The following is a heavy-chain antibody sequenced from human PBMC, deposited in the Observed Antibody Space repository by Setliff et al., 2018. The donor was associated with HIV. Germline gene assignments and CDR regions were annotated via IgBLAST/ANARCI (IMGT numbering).Heavy chain of an antibody. Sequence: SETLSLTCTVSGGSITNSNYYWGWFRQPPGKGLEWIGEINYEGDTTYNPSLKSRVNMFIDTSKKQFSLKVASVTAADTAVYYCVRQHGDYAFDPWGQGTLVTVSS. CDR3: VRQHGDYAFDP. V-gene: IGHV4-39*01. CDR2: INYEGDT. D-gene: IGHD4-17*01. J-gene: IGHJ5*02. CDR1: GGSITNSNYY.